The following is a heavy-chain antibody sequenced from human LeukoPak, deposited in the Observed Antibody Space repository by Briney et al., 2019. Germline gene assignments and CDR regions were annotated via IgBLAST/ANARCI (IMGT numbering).Heavy chain of an antibody. J-gene: IGHJ4*02. Sequence: ASVKVSCKASGYTFTSYYMHWVRQAPGQGLEWMGIINPSGGSTSYAQKFQGRVTITRDTSTSTVYMELSSLRSEDTAVYYCARDSPLRGCVDYWGQGTLVTVSS. CDR1: GYTFTSYY. CDR2: INPSGGST. CDR3: ARDSPLRGCVDY. V-gene: IGHV1-46*01. D-gene: IGHD6-19*01.